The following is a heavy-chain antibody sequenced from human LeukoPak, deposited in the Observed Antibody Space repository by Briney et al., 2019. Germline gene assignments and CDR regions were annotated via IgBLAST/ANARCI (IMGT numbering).Heavy chain of an antibody. CDR3: ARGGTTGTTVAVDY. J-gene: IGHJ4*02. V-gene: IGHV1-2*02. Sequence: ASVKVSCKASGYTFTGYYMHWVRQAPGQGLEWMGWINPNSGGTNYAQKFQGRVTMTRATSIRTAYMELSRLRSDDTAVYYCARGGTTGTTVAVDYWGQGTLGTVSS. CDR2: INPNSGGT. D-gene: IGHD1-1*01. CDR1: GYTFTGYY.